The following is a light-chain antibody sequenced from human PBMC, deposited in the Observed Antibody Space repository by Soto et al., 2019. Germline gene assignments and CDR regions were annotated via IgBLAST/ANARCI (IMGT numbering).Light chain of an antibody. J-gene: IGKJ1*01. CDR2: DAS. CDR3: HQYDSIVQT. CDR1: QSVRNSL. V-gene: IGKV3-20*01. Sequence: EMVLTQSPGTLSLSPGERATLSCRASQSVRNSLLAWYQQKPGQPPRLLIYDASTRATATPERFSGSGSGTDFTLTISRLEPEDFAVYYCHQYDSIVQTFGQGTKVDI.